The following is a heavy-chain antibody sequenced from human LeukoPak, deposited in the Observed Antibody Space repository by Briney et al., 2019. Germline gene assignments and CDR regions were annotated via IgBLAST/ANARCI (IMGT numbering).Heavy chain of an antibody. J-gene: IGHJ4*02. D-gene: IGHD1-26*01. Sequence: ASVKVSCKASGYTFTGYYMHWVRQAPGQGLECMGIINPSGGSTSYAQKFQGRVTMTRDMSTSTVYMELSSLRSDDTAVYYCARVGGSYSPYFDYWGQGTLVTVSS. CDR1: GYTFTGYY. CDR3: ARVGGSYSPYFDY. CDR2: INPSGGST. V-gene: IGHV1-46*01.